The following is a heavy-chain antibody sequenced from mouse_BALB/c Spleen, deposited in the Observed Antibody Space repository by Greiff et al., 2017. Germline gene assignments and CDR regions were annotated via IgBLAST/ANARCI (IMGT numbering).Heavy chain of an antibody. J-gene: IGHJ2*01. D-gene: IGHD1-1*01. Sequence: EVHLVESGGGLVKPGGSLKLSCAASGFAFSSYDMSWVRQTPEKRLEWVAYISSGGGSTYYPDTAKGRFTISRDNAKNTLYLQMSSLKSEDTAMYYCARQGYGSSYFDYWGQGTTLTVSS. CDR2: ISSGGGST. V-gene: IGHV5-12-1*01. CDR1: GFAFSSYD. CDR3: ARQGYGSSYFDY.